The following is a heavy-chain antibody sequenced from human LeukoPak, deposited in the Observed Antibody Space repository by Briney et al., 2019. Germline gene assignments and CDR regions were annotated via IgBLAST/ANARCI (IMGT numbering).Heavy chain of an antibody. V-gene: IGHV3-15*01. Sequence: PARSLSLSCAACGFTFNNARMSRVRHAPGKGLEWVGRIKSKTDGGTTDYAAPVKGRFTISRDDSKNTLYLQMNSLKTEDTAVYYCTTDLISVAGNFDYWGQGTLVTVSS. D-gene: IGHD6-19*01. CDR1: GFTFNNAR. CDR2: IKSKTDGGTT. CDR3: TTDLISVAGNFDY. J-gene: IGHJ4*02.